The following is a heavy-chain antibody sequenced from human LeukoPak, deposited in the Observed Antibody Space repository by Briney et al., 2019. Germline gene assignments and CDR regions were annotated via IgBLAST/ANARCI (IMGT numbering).Heavy chain of an antibody. CDR2: IRYGGGNT. J-gene: IGHJ6*03. Sequence: GGSLRLSCAASGFIFSNYAMQWVRQAPGMGLEWVAFIRYGGGNTYYADSVKGRFTISRDNSKNTMYLQMNSLNAEDTAVYYCAKDEVVPGYYYTDVWGRGTTVTISS. D-gene: IGHD2-2*01. CDR3: AKDEVVPGYYYTDV. CDR1: GFIFSNYA. V-gene: IGHV3-30*02.